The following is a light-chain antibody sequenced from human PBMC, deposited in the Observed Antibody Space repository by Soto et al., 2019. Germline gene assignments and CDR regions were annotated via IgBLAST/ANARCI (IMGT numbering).Light chain of an antibody. Sequence: EIVLTQSPDTVSLSTGSRSTLSCRASPSVKPFLVWYQQRPRQAPRLLIHDASHRAAGIPARFSGSGFGTDFTLTTSSLEPEEAAVYYCQQHSNRPPNTFGQGTKVDIK. CDR3: QQHSNRPPNT. CDR2: DAS. V-gene: IGKV3-11*01. J-gene: IGKJ1*01. CDR1: PSVKPF.